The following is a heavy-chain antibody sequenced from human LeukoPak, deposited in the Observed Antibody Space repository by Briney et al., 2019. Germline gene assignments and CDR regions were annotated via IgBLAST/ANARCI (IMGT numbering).Heavy chain of an antibody. CDR2: IYYSGST. J-gene: IGHJ4*02. Sequence: SETLSLTCTVSGGSMSSYYWSWIRQPPGKGLEWIGYIYYSGSTKYNPSLKGRVTISVDTSKNQFSLKLSSVTAADTAVYYCARGARAGYNLEPFDYWGQGTLVTVSS. CDR1: GGSMSSYY. CDR3: ARGARAGYNLEPFDY. V-gene: IGHV4-59*08. D-gene: IGHD5-24*01.